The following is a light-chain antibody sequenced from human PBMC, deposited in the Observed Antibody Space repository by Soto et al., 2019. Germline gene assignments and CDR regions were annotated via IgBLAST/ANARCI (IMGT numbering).Light chain of an antibody. J-gene: IGKJ1*01. CDR1: QSVSSSF. CDR2: GAS. V-gene: IGKV3-20*01. CDR3: QQYGSSPPWT. Sequence: EIVLTQSPGTLSLSPGERVTVSCRASQSVSSSFLAWYQRKPGQAPRLLIYGASSRATGIPDRFSGSGSGTDFPLTISRLEPQDFAVYYCQQYGSSPPWTFGQGTKVEIK.